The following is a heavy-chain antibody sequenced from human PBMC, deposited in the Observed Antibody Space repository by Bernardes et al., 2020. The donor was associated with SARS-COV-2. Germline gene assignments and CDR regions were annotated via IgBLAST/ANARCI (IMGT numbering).Heavy chain of an antibody. Sequence: GGSLRLSCSTSGFTFIDYAVTWFRQVPGRGLEWVGIIHRVVYDETKEYAASVRGRFTISRDDSKSLAYLQMDSLTTDDTAVYYCSRLRHTSYYCAMDVWSQGNTLTGTS. CDR3: SRLRHTSYYCAMDV. D-gene: IGHD3-16*01. J-gene: IGHJ6*02. V-gene: IGHV3-49*03. CDR2: IHRVVYDETK. CDR1: GFTFIDYA.